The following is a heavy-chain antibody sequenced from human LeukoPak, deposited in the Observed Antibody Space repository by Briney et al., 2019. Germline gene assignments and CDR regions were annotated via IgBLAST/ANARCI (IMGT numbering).Heavy chain of an antibody. CDR2: IYTSGST. V-gene: IGHV4-4*07. CDR3: ARGWYSSSPYYFDY. J-gene: IGHJ4*02. D-gene: IGHD6-6*01. Sequence: SETLSLTCTVSGGSISSYYWSWIRQPAGKGLEWIGRIYTSGSTNYNPSLKSRVTMSVDTSKNQFSLKLSSVTAADTAVYYCARGWYSSSPYYFDYWGQGTLVTVSS. CDR1: GGSISSYY.